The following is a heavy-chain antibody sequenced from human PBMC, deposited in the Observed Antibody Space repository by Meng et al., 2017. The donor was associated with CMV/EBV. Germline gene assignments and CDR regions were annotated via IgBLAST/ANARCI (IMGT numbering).Heavy chain of an antibody. CDR1: GGSFSSGSYY. Sequence: SETLSLTCTVSGGSFSSGSYYWSWLRRPPGKGLEWIGYIYYSGSTNYNPSLESRVIISVDTSKNQFSLKLSSVTAADTAVYYCSRGDYRNYVGYYYYCGRDVWGQGTTVTVSS. V-gene: IGHV4-61*01. CDR2: IYYSGST. J-gene: IGHJ6*02. CDR3: SRGDYRNYVGYYYYCGRDV. D-gene: IGHD4-11*01.